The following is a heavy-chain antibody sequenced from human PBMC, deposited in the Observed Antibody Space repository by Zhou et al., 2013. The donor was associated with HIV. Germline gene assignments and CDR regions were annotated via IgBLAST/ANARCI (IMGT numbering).Heavy chain of an antibody. V-gene: IGHV1-2*02. CDR2: IIPKSGGT. D-gene: IGHD3-22*01. Sequence: QVQLVQSGAELKKPGASVKVSCKASGYSLSGYYMHWLRQAPGQGPEWMGWIIPKSGGTRFAPKFQGRVTLTRDTSISTVYMELTSLKSDDTAVYYCARDRFYYDSSGNYGWNRYWYFDVWGRGTLVTVSS. CDR3: ARDRFYYDSSGNYGWNRYWYFDV. J-gene: IGHJ2*01. CDR1: GYSLSGYY.